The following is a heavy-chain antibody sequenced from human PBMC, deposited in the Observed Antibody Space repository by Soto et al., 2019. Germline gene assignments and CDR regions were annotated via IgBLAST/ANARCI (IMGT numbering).Heavy chain of an antibody. CDR1: GLTFSSYS. CDR2: ISSSSSTI. CDR3: ARELRYFAPWYN. D-gene: IGHD3-9*01. Sequence: PGGSLRLACAASGLTFSSYSMNWVRQALGKGLEWVSYISSSSSTIYYADSVKGRFTISRDNAKNSLYLQMNSLRAEDTAVYYCARELRYFAPWYNWGQGTLVTVS. J-gene: IGHJ4*02. V-gene: IGHV3-48*01.